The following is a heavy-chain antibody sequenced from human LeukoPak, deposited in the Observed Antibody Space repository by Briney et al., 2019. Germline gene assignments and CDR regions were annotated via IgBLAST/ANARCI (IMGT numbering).Heavy chain of an antibody. J-gene: IGHJ4*02. CDR2: IYYSGST. D-gene: IGHD3-10*01. CDR1: GGSISSSSYY. V-gene: IGHV4-39*01. CDR3: ARMSYYGSGGYPFFEF. Sequence: SETLSLTCTVSGGSISSSSYYWGWIRQPPGKGLEWIGSIYYSGSTYYNPSLKSRVTISVDTSKNQFSLKLNSVTAADTAVYHCARMSYYGSGGYPFFEFWGQGTLVTVSS.